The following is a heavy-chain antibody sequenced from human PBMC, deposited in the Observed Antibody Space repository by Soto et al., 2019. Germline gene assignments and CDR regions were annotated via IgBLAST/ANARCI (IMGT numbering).Heavy chain of an antibody. V-gene: IGHV2-5*02. D-gene: IGHD3-10*01. Sequence: QITLKESGPTLVQPTQTLTLTCTFSGFSLHTSGVGVGWIRQPPGKALEWLALIYWDDDKSYSPSLKSRLTITKDTSKNQVVLTMSNMDPVDTATYYCAYRPYNFGSGIMYTWFDPWGQGTLVTVSS. CDR2: IYWDDDK. CDR1: GFSLHTSGVG. CDR3: AYRPYNFGSGIMYTWFDP. J-gene: IGHJ5*02.